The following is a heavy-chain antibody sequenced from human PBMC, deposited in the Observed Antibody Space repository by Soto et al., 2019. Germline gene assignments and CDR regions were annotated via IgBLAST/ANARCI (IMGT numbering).Heavy chain of an antibody. CDR3: AKDEIGMGYYDSSGLDSGMDV. D-gene: IGHD3-22*01. Sequence: LRLSCAASGFTFSSYAMSWVRQAPGKGLEWVSAISGGGGSTYYADSVEGRFTISRDNSKNTLYLQMNSLRAEDTAVYYCAKDEIGMGYYDSSGLDSGMDVWGQGTTVTVS. CDR1: GFTFSSYA. V-gene: IGHV3-23*01. CDR2: ISGGGGST. J-gene: IGHJ6*02.